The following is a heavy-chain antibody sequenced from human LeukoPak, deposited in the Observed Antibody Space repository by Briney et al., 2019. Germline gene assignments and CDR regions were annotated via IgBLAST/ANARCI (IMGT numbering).Heavy chain of an antibody. Sequence: SETLSLTCAVYGGSFSGYYWSWIRQPPGKGLEWTGEINHSGSTNYNPSLKSRVTISVDTSKNQFSLKLSSVTAADTAVYYCAAQSPRGYYYDSSGYYFHYWGQGTLVTVSS. J-gene: IGHJ4*02. CDR3: AAQSPRGYYYDSSGYYFHY. CDR2: INHSGST. D-gene: IGHD3-22*01. CDR1: GGSFSGYY. V-gene: IGHV4-34*01.